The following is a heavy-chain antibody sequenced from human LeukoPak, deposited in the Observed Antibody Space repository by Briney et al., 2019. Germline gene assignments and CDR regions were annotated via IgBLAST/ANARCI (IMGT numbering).Heavy chain of an antibody. CDR1: GFTFTSYG. CDR3: ARGLATDY. V-gene: IGHV3-30*02. J-gene: IGHJ4*02. Sequence: GGSLRLSCAASGFTFTSYGMHWVRQAPGKGLEWVGFIRYDGSNKYYGDSVKGRFTISRDNAKNSLYLQMNSLRAEDTAVYYCARGLATDYWGQGTLVTVSS. CDR2: IRYDGSNK.